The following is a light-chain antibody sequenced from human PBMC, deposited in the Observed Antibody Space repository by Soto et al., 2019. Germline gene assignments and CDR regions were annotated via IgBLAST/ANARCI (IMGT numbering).Light chain of an antibody. Sequence: QSALTQPASVSGSPGQSITISCTGTSSDVGGYNYVSWYQQHPGKAPKLMIYEVSNRPSKVSNRFSGSKSGNTASLTFSGIHAEDGGNYYCSSYRSGSTLVVFGGGSKLTVL. V-gene: IGLV2-14*01. J-gene: IGLJ2*01. CDR1: SSDVGGYNY. CDR2: EVS. CDR3: SSYRSGSTLVV.